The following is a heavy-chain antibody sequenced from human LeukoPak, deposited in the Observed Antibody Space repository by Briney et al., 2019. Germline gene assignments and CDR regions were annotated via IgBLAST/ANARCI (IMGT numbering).Heavy chain of an antibody. CDR2: ISYDGSNK. CDR1: GFGFGDYV. CDR3: ARDPGTTFDY. J-gene: IGHJ4*02. V-gene: IGHV3-30-3*01. Sequence: GGSLRLSCAASGFGFGDYVMTWVRQAPGKGLEWVAVISYDGSNKYYADSVKGRFTISRDNSKNTLYLQMNSLRAEDTAVYYCARDPGTTFDYWGQGTLVTVSS. D-gene: IGHD1-1*01.